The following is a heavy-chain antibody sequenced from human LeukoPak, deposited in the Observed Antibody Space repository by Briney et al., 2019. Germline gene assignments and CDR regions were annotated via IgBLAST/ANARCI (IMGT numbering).Heavy chain of an antibody. CDR3: ARDGDYGDYYDY. CDR1: GFTFSIYW. Sequence: GGSLRLSCAASGFTFSIYWMSWVRQAPGKGLEWVGRTRNKANSYTTEYAASVKGRFTISRDDPKNSLYLQMNSLKTEDTAVYYCARDGDYGDYYDYWGQGTLVTVSS. J-gene: IGHJ4*02. V-gene: IGHV3-72*01. CDR2: TRNKANSYTT. D-gene: IGHD4-17*01.